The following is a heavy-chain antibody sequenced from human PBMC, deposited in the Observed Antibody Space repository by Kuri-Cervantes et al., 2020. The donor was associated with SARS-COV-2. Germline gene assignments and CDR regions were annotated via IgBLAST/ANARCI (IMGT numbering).Heavy chain of an antibody. CDR3: ARDSCSSTSCYHYYMDV. V-gene: IGHV3-48*04. J-gene: IGHJ6*03. CDR2: ISSSSSTI. D-gene: IGHD2-2*01. Sequence: GGSLRLSCAASGFIFSSHSMNWVRQAPGKGLEWVSYISSSSSTIYYADSVKGRFTISRDNAKNSLYLQMNSLRAEDTAVYYCARDSCSSTSCYHYYMDVWGKGTTVTVSS. CDR1: GFIFSSHS.